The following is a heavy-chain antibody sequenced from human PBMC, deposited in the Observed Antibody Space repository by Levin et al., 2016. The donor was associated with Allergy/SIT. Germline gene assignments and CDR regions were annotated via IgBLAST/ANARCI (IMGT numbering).Heavy chain of an antibody. CDR2: ISSSSSYI. CDR1: GFTFSSYS. D-gene: IGHD6-19*01. J-gene: IGHJ3*02. Sequence: GESLKISCAASGFTFSSYSMNWVRQAPGKGLEWVSSISSSSSYIYYADSVKGRFTISRDNAKNSLYLQMNSLRAEDTAVYYCARERRSSSGWDAFDIWGQGTMGTVSS. CDR3: ARERRSSSGWDAFDI. V-gene: IGHV3-21*01.